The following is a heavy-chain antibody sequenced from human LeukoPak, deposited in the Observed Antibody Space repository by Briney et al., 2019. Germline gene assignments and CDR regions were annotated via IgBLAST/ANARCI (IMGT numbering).Heavy chain of an antibody. CDR1: GYTFTDYY. J-gene: IGHJ4*02. CDR2: INPNSGGT. Sequence: ASVKVSCKASGYTFTDYYMHGVRQAPGQGLEWMGWINPNSGGTNYAQKFQGRVTMTRDTSINTAHMELSRLRSDDTAVYYCARDRYSFGYRYFDYWGQGTLVTVSS. D-gene: IGHD5-18*01. V-gene: IGHV1-2*02. CDR3: ARDRYSFGYRYFDY.